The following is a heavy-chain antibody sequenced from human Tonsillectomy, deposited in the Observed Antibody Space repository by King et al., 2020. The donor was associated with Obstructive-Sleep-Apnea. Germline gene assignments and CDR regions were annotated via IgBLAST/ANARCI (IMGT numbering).Heavy chain of an antibody. J-gene: IGHJ2*01. CDR3: ARKDGVATHTRYFDL. Sequence: VQLVESGAKVKKPGSSVKVFCKASGGTFSSYAISWVRQAPGQGLEWMGGVIPIFGTANYDKKVQGRVTITADESTSTAYLELSSLRSEDTAVYYCARKDGVATHTRYFDLWGRGTLVTVSS. V-gene: IGHV1-69*01. CDR1: GGTFSSYA. CDR2: VIPIFGTA. D-gene: IGHD5-12*01.